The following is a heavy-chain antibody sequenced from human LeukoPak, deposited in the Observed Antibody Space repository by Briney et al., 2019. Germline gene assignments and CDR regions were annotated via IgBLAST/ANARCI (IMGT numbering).Heavy chain of an antibody. Sequence: PGGSLRLSCAASGFSVSGNYMSWVRQPPGKGLEWVSVIDSGGRTYYADSIQGRFTFSRDDSKNTLYLQMISLRAEDTAVYYCARRAGDYSHPYDYWGQGTLVTVSS. CDR2: IDSGGRT. J-gene: IGHJ4*02. D-gene: IGHD3-22*01. CDR3: ARRAGDYSHPYDY. V-gene: IGHV3-53*01. CDR1: GFSVSGNY.